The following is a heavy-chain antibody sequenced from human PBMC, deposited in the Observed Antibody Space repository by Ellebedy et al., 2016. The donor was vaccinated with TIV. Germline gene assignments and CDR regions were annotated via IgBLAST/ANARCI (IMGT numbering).Heavy chain of an antibody. D-gene: IGHD2-15*01. CDR1: GFTFSSYS. V-gene: IGHV3-21*01. CDR3: ARSCSGGNCYATRVGWFDP. CDR2: ISSSSSYI. Sequence: GESLKISCAASGFTFSSYSMNWVRQAPGKGLEWVSSISSSSSYIYYADSVKGRFTISRDNAKNSLYLQMNSLRAEDTAVYYCARSCSGGNCYATRVGWFDPWGQGTLVTVSS. J-gene: IGHJ5*02.